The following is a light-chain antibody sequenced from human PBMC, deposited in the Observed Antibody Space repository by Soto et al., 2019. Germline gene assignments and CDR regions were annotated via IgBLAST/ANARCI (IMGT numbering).Light chain of an antibody. V-gene: IGKV1-5*03. Sequence: DIQMTQSPSTLFGFVGDRVTITCRASQDISNWLAWYQQKPGKAPKLLIYKASTLASGVPSRFSGSGSGTEFSLTISSLQPEDSATYYCQEYNNYSGTFGQGTKVEI. J-gene: IGKJ1*01. CDR2: KAS. CDR1: QDISNW. CDR3: QEYNNYSGT.